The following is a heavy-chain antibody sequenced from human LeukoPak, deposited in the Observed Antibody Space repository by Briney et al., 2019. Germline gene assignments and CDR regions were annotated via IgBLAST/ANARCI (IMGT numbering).Heavy chain of an antibody. CDR3: AKVGVSSWAHFDY. CDR1: GFMFSSYV. J-gene: IGHJ4*02. D-gene: IGHD6-13*01. V-gene: IGHV3-23*01. Sequence: GGSLRLSCAASGFMFSSYVKTWVRQTPGKGLEWVSSVTGSAGSTFYTDSVKGRFTISRDNSKNTLYLHMNSLRAEDTAVYYCAKVGVSSWAHFDYWGQGTLVTVSS. CDR2: VTGSAGST.